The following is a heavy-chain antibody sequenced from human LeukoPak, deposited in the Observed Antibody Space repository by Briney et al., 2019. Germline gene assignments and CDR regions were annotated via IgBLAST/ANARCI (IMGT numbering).Heavy chain of an antibody. V-gene: IGHV3-30*02. D-gene: IGHD3-10*01. J-gene: IGHJ4*02. CDR2: IRYDGSNK. CDR3: ARRREHGSGSDWL. CDR1: GFTFSSYG. Sequence: PGGSLRLSCAASGFTFSSYGMHWVRQAPGKGLEWVAFIRYDGSNKYYADSVKGRFTISRDNARSSLYLQMSSLRAEDTAVYYCARRREHGSGSDWLWGQGTLVTVSS.